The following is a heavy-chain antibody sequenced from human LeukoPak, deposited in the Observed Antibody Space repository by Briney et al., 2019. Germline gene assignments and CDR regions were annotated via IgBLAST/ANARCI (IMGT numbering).Heavy chain of an antibody. D-gene: IGHD2-2*01. CDR2: IYHSGST. CDR1: GGSFSGYY. V-gene: IGHV4-34*01. J-gene: IGHJ4*02. CDR3: ARVVPAASFDY. Sequence: LKPSETLSLTCAVYGGSFSGYYWSWIRQPPGKGLEWIGSIYHSGSTYYNPSLKSRVTIPVDTSKNQFSLKLSSVTAADTAVYYCARVVPAASFDYWGQGTLVTVSS.